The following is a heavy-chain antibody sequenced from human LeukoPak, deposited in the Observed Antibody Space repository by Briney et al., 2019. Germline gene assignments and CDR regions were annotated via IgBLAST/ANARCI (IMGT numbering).Heavy chain of an antibody. CDR3: ARWAFCSGGSCSRFDS. Sequence: GGSLRLSCAASGFTLSSYWMSWVRQAPGKELEWVANIKQGGSAKYYVDSVKGRFTISRDNAKNSLSLEMNSLRADDTAVYYCARWAFCSGGSCSRFDSWGQGTLVTVSS. CDR2: IKQGGSAK. V-gene: IGHV3-7*01. J-gene: IGHJ4*02. CDR1: GFTLSSYW. D-gene: IGHD2-15*01.